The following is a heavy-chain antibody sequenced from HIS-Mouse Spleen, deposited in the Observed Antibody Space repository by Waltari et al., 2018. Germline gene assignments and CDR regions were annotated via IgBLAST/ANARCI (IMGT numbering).Heavy chain of an antibody. CDR2: IDWDDDT. CDR1: GFSLSTSGLC. V-gene: IGHV2-70*15. J-gene: IGHJ4*02. CDR3: ARIAEGYSSGWYAFDY. D-gene: IGHD6-19*01. Sequence: QVTLRESGPALVKPTQTLPLPCTFSGFSLSTSGLCGCWIRQPPGKALEWLARIDWDDDTYYSTSLKTRLTISKDTSKNQVVLTMTNMDPVDTATYYCARIAEGYSSGWYAFDYWGQGTLVTVSS.